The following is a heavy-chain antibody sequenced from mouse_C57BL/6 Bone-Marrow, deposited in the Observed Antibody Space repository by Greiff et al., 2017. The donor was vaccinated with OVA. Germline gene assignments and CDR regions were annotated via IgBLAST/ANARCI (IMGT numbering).Heavy chain of an antibody. J-gene: IGHJ2*01. D-gene: IGHD3-3*01. CDR3: ARDRDGDVFDY. V-gene: IGHV3-6*01. Sequence: EVQLQESGPGLVKPSQSLSLTCSVTGYSITSGYYWNWIRQFPGNKLEWMGYISYDGSNNYNPSLKNRISITRDTSKNQFFLKLNSVTTEDTATYYCARDRDGDVFDYWGQGTTLTVSS. CDR1: GYSITSGYY. CDR2: ISYDGSN.